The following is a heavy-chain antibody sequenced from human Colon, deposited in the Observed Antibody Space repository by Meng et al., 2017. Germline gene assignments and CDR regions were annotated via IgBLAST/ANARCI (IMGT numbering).Heavy chain of an antibody. V-gene: IGHV4-61*01. Sequence: GHLLESGPGLVRPSETLSLTCTVSGGSVISNSYYWSWIRQPPGKGLEWIGFIYYSGSTNYNPSLKSRVTISVDTSKNQFSLKVSSVTAADTAVYYCARDSGYDKNWFDPWGQGTLVTVSS. CDR1: GGSVISNSYY. CDR3: ARDSGYDKNWFDP. D-gene: IGHD5-12*01. J-gene: IGHJ5*02. CDR2: IYYSGST.